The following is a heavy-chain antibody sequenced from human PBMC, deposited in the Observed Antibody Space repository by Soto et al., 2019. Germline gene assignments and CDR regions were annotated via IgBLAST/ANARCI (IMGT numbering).Heavy chain of an antibody. CDR1: GDSISRYY. J-gene: IGHJ6*02. CDR3: ARDQGGEFLKGSGMDV. V-gene: IGHV4-59*01. CDR2: IYYSGET. Sequence: PSETLSLTCTVSGDSISRYYWSWIRLSPGKGLELIGYIYYSGETIYNPSVKSRVTISVDRTKNQFSLKLSSVTAADTAVYYCARDQGGEFLKGSGMDVWGQGTTVTVSS. D-gene: IGHD3-10*01.